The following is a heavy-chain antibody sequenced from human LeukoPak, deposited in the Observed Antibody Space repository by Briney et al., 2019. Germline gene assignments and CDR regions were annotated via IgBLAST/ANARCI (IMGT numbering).Heavy chain of an antibody. J-gene: IGHJ4*02. Sequence: ASVKVSCKASGGTFSSYAISWVRQAPGQGLEWMGRIIPIFGIANYAQKFQGRVTITADKSTSTAYMELSSLRSEGTAVYYCAALDASSGRLWGQGTLVTVSS. CDR1: GGTFSSYA. CDR3: AALDASSGRL. V-gene: IGHV1-69*04. CDR2: IIPIFGIA. D-gene: IGHD6-19*01.